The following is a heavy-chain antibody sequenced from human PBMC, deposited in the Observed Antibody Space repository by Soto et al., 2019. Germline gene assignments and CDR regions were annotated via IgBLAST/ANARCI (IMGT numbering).Heavy chain of an antibody. Sequence: EVQLLESGGGLVQPGGSLRLSCAASGFTFSSYAMSWVRQAPGKGLEWVSAISGSGGSTYYEDSVKGRFTISRDNSKNTLYLQMNSLRAEDTAVYYCAKHSSGSSHYYYYYYMDVWGKGTTVTVSS. CDR1: GFTFSSYA. D-gene: IGHD6-6*01. V-gene: IGHV3-23*01. CDR3: AKHSSGSSHYYYYYYMDV. J-gene: IGHJ6*03. CDR2: ISGSGGST.